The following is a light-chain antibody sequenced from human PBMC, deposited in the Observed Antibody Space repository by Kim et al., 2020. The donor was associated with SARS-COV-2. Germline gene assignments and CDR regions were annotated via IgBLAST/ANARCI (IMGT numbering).Light chain of an antibody. V-gene: IGKV1-33*01. CDR2: DAS. CDR3: QQYDNLPRYT. CDR1: QDISNF. J-gene: IGKJ2*01. Sequence: DIQMTQSPSSLSASVGDRVTITCQASQDISNFLNWYQHKPGQAPKLLIYDASNLETGVPSRFSGSGSGTDFIFTISSLQPEDIATYYCQQYDNLPRYTFGQGTKLEI.